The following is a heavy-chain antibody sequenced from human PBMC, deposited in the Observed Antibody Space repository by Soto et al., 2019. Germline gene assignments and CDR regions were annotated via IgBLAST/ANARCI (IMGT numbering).Heavy chain of an antibody. CDR1: GYTFTSYA. V-gene: IGHV1-3*01. CDR3: ASPKEDSSSWYDYYYGMDV. Sequence: GASVKVSCKASGYTFTSYAMHWVRQAPGQRLEWMGWINAGNGNTKYSQKFQGRVTITRDTSASTAYMELSSLRSEDTAVYYCASPKEDSSSWYDYYYGMDVWGEGTTVTVSS. D-gene: IGHD6-13*01. J-gene: IGHJ6*04. CDR2: INAGNGNT.